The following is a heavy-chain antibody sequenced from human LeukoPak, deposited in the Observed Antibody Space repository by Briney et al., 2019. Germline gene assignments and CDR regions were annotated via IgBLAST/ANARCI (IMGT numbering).Heavy chain of an antibody. V-gene: IGHV3-30*02. CDR3: AKEGPSSCCTTNSCYEEGGLDY. J-gene: IGHJ4*02. CDR2: IRYDGSIK. CDR1: EFTFSRYG. Sequence: GGSLRLSCAASEFTFSRYGMHWVRQAPGKGLEWVAFIRYDGSIKYYADSVKGRFTIARDNSKNTLYLQMNSLRVEDTAVYYCAKEGPSSCCTTNSCYEEGGLDYWGRGTLATVSS. D-gene: IGHD2-2*01.